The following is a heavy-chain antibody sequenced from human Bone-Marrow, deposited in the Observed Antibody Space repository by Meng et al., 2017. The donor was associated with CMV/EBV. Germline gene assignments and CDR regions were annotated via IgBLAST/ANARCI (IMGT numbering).Heavy chain of an antibody. CDR1: GFSFSDYS. J-gene: IGHJ3*02. Sequence: GESLKISCAASGFSFSDYSMNWVRQAPGKGLEWVLYISSSSSKIYYADSVKGRFTISRDNAKNSLYLQMNSLRAEDTAVYYCAREDLNYDFWSGYRTATFYIWGQGTIVTVSS. CDR3: AREDLNYDFWSGYRTATFYI. CDR2: ISSSSSKI. D-gene: IGHD3-3*01. V-gene: IGHV3-48*04.